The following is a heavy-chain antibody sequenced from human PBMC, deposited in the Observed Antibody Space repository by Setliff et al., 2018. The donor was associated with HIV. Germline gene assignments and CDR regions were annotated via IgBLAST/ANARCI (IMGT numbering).Heavy chain of an antibody. J-gene: IGHJ3*02. CDR1: GGFISTGGYS. V-gene: IGHV4-30-2*01. D-gene: IGHD2-15*01. Sequence: PSETLSLTCTVSGGFISTGGYSWSWIRQPPGKGLEWIGYISHSGNTYYNPSLKSLVSISVDRSKNHFSLRLGSVTAADTAMYYCVREHCSGGSCNGFDIWGQGTMVTVS. CDR3: VREHCSGGSCNGFDI. CDR2: ISHSGNT.